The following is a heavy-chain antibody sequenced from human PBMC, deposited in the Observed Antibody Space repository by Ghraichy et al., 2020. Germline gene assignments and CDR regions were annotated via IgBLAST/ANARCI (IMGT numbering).Heavy chain of an antibody. CDR1: GFTFSSYS. V-gene: IGHV3-21*01. CDR2: ISSSSSYI. J-gene: IGHJ4*02. Sequence: GESLNISCAASGFTFSSYSMNWVRQAPGKGLEWVSSISSSSSYIYYADSVKGRFTISRDNAKNSLYLQMNSLRAEDTAVYYCARDTPYSSSRLGYWGQGTLVTVSS. D-gene: IGHD6-13*01. CDR3: ARDTPYSSSRLGY.